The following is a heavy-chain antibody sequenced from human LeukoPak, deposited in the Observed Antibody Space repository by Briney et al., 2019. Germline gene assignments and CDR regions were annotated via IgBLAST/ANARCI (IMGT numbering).Heavy chain of an antibody. CDR1: GGSISSSSYY. V-gene: IGHV4-39*02. CDR2: IYCSGST. Sequence: WGPLSLPCTVSGGSISSSSYYWGWIRQPPGQGVEGIGNIYCSGSTYYNPSLKSRVAISVDTSKNQVSLKLSSVTAADTAVYYCARDGQLGRRGYSIPFDYWGQGTLVTVSS. CDR3: ARDGQLGRRGYSIPFDY. J-gene: IGHJ4*02. D-gene: IGHD3-22*01.